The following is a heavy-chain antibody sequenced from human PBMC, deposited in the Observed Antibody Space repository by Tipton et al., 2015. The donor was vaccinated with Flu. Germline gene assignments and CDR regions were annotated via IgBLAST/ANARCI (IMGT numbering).Heavy chain of an antibody. Sequence: SLRLSCAASGFMFSSYAMAWVRQAPGKGLEWVSAISGNSDNRRYADSVKGRFTISRDNSKKTLYLQMNSLRAEDTAVYYCTKDLAYSMIGFGGTGAFDIWGQGTMVTVSS. V-gene: IGHV3-23*01. CDR3: TKDLAYSMIGFGGTGAFDI. CDR1: GFMFSSYA. CDR2: ISGNSDNR. J-gene: IGHJ3*02. D-gene: IGHD3-16*01.